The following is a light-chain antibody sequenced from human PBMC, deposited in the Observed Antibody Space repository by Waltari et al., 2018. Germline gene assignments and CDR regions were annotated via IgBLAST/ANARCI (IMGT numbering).Light chain of an antibody. CDR1: QSFSSGF. Sequence: EIVWTQSPGTPFLSPGERASLPCRASQSFSSGFVAWYQQKPGQAPRLLIYLTSNRATGIPDRFIGSGSGTDFTLTISRLEPEDFAMYYCHQYGAAPLTFGGGTKVEIK. V-gene: IGKV3-20*01. CDR3: HQYGAAPLT. J-gene: IGKJ4*01. CDR2: LTS.